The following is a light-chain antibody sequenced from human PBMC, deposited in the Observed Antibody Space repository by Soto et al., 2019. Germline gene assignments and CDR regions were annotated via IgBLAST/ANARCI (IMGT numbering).Light chain of an antibody. CDR1: SSDVGGYNY. Sequence: QSVLTQPPSASGSPGQSVTISCTGTSSDVGGYNYVSWYQQHPGKAPKLMIYEVSKRPSGVPDRFSGSKSGNTASLTVSGLQAEDEADNYSSSYAGSNNFVFGTGTKVTVL. CDR3: SSYAGSNNFV. J-gene: IGLJ1*01. CDR2: EVS. V-gene: IGLV2-8*01.